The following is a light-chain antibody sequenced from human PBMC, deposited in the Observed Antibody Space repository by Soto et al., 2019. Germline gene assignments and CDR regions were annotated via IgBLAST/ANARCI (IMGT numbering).Light chain of an antibody. V-gene: IGKV3-11*01. CDR2: DAS. Sequence: TQSPSTLSLSPGERATPSCRASQSIGTYLAWYQQKPGQAPRLLIYDASNRATGIPARFTGGGSGTDFTLTITSLEPEDFAVYYCQQRNPLTFGGGTKVDIK. CDR1: QSIGTY. CDR3: QQRNPLT. J-gene: IGKJ4*01.